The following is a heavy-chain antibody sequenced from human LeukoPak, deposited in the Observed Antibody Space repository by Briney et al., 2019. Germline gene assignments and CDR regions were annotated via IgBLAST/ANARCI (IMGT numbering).Heavy chain of an antibody. CDR3: AKRHTTGWYLFDY. V-gene: IGHV3-30*02. D-gene: IGHD6-19*01. CDR1: GFTFSSYG. Sequence: SGGSLRLSCAASGFTFSSYGMHWVRQAPGKGLEWVAFIRYDGSNKYYADSMKGRFTISRDSSKNTLFLEMNSLRVEDTAVYYCAKRHTTGWYLFDYWGQGTLVTVSS. J-gene: IGHJ4*02. CDR2: IRYDGSNK.